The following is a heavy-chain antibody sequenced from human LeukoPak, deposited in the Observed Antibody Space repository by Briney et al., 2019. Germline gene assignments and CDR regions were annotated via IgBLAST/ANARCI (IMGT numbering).Heavy chain of an antibody. CDR3: ARGGLSSGYYSAFDY. Sequence: SETLSLTCTVSGRSVSSGNYYWSWIRQPPGKGLEWIGYIHYSGSTSYNPSLKSRVTISVDTSKIKFSLKLSSVTAADTAVYYCARGGLSSGYYSAFDYWGQGTLVTVSS. CDR2: IHYSGST. V-gene: IGHV4-61*01. CDR1: GRSVSSGNYY. D-gene: IGHD3-22*01. J-gene: IGHJ4*02.